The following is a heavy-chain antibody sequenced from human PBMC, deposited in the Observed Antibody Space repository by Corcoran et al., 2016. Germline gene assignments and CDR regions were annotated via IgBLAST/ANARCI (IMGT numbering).Heavy chain of an antibody. J-gene: IGHJ5*02. V-gene: IGHV3-30*18. Sequence: QVQLVESGGGVVQPGRSLRLSCAASGFTFSSYGMHWVRQAPGKGLEWVTVISYDGSNKYYAVSVKGRFTISRDNSKNKLYLQMNSLRAEETAVYYCAKDQGEYSNSWYVDWGQGTLVTVSS. CDR1: GFTFSSYG. D-gene: IGHD6-13*01. CDR3: AKDQGEYSNSWYVD. CDR2: ISYDGSNK.